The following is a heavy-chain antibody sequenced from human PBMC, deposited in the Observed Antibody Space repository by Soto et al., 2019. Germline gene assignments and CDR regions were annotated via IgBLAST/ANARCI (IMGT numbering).Heavy chain of an antibody. CDR2: INPSDGST. CDR1: GYSFTTYY. CDR3: ARVGGDVWRFHWLDP. Sequence: GAAVKVSCKASGYSFTTYYVHWVRQAPGQGLEWMGMINPSDGSTFYVEKFQDRVTMTRDTSTRTVYMGLSSLRSEDTAVYYCARVGGDVWRFHWLDPWGQGTLVTVSP. J-gene: IGHJ5*02. V-gene: IGHV1-46*01. D-gene: IGHD3-3*01.